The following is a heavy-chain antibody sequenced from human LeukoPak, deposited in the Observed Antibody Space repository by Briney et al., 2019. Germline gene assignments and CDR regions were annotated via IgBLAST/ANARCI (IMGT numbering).Heavy chain of an antibody. V-gene: IGHV3-66*04. CDR2: IYSDGST. CDR1: GFTVSSKY. Sequence: GGSLRLSCAASGFTVSSKYMTWVRQAPGKGLEWVSVIYSDGSTYYADSVRGRFTISRDNTKNTLYLQMNSLRAEDTAVYYCARRVAYNYAFDFWGQGTLVTVSS. D-gene: IGHD5-18*01. CDR3: ARRVAYNYAFDF. J-gene: IGHJ4*02.